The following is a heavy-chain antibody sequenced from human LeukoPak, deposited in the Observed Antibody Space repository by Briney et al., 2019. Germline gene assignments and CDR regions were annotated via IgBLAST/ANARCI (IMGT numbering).Heavy chain of an antibody. V-gene: IGHV4-34*01. CDR3: ARLSSSSPSYYYYYMDV. CDR1: GGSFSGYY. Sequence: SETLSVTCAVYGGSFSGYYWSWIRQPPGKGLEWIGEINHSGSTNYNPSLKSRVTISVDTSKNQFSLKLSSVTAADTAVYYCARLSSSSPSYYYYYMDVWGKGTTVTVSS. CDR2: INHSGST. D-gene: IGHD6-6*01. J-gene: IGHJ6*03.